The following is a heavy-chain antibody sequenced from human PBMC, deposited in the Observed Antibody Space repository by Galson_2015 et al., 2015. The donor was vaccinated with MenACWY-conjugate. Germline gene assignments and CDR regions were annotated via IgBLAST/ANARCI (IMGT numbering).Heavy chain of an antibody. CDR2: INVANGDT. CDR3: TRSPVGKFYY. J-gene: IGHJ4*02. V-gene: IGHV1-3*01. D-gene: IGHD2-2*01. Sequence: SVKVSCKASGYNFATYAIHWVRQAPGHRLEWMAWINVANGDTKYAQKFQDRVTLSTDTSANTVYMELSGLRSEDTAMYYCTRSPVGKFYYWGLGTLVTVSS. CDR1: GYNFATYA.